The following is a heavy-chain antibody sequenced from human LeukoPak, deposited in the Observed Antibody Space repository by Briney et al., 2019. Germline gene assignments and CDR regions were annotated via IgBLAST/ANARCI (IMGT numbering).Heavy chain of an antibody. D-gene: IGHD3-16*02. CDR1: GGSISSSSYY. J-gene: IGHJ6*02. Sequence: SETLSLTCTVTGGSISSSSYYWGWIRQPPGKGLEWIGSIYYSGSTYYNPSLKSRATISVDTSKNQFSLKLSSVTAADTAVYYCATYPDYVWGSYRSVGYYYYGMDVWGQGTTVTVSS. V-gene: IGHV4-39*01. CDR3: ATYPDYVWGSYRSVGYYYYGMDV. CDR2: IYYSGST.